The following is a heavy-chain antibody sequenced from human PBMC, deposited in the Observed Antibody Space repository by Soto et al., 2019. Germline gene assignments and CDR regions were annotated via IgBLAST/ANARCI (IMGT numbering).Heavy chain of an antibody. Sequence: ASVKVSCKVSGYTLTELSMHWVRQAPGKGLEWMGGFDPEDGETIYAQKFQGRVTMTEDTSTDTAYMELSSLRSEDTAVYYCATDQRADSSNDAFDIWGKGTMVTVSS. J-gene: IGHJ3*02. CDR3: ATDQRADSSNDAFDI. CDR2: FDPEDGET. CDR1: GYTLTELS. D-gene: IGHD3-22*01. V-gene: IGHV1-24*01.